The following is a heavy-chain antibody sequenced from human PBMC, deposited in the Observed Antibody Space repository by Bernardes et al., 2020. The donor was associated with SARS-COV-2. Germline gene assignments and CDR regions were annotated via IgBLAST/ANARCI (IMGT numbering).Heavy chain of an antibody. D-gene: IGHD2-15*01. J-gene: IGHJ5*02. CDR2: MNPNSGNT. Sequence: ASVKVSCKASGYTFTSYDINWVRQATGQGLEWMGWMNPNSGNTGYAQKFQGRVTMTRNTSISTAYMELSSLRSEDTAVYYCARGLYCSGGSCYSRDNWFDPWGQGTLVTVSS. V-gene: IGHV1-8*01. CDR3: ARGLYCSGGSCYSRDNWFDP. CDR1: GYTFTSYD.